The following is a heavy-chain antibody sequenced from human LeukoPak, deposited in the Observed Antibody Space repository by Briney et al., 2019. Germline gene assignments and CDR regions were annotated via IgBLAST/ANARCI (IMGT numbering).Heavy chain of an antibody. Sequence: SETLSLTCTVSGDSFSSSSFHWGWIRQPPGRGLEWVASSHYSGITYYSPSLKSRATVSVDTSRDRFSLQLSSVTAADTAVYYCVRIYYDSSGYYLTDYYFDSWGQGTLVTVSS. CDR1: GDSFSSSSFH. V-gene: IGHV4-39*01. D-gene: IGHD3-22*01. CDR3: VRIYYDSSGYYLTDYYFDS. CDR2: SHYSGIT. J-gene: IGHJ4*02.